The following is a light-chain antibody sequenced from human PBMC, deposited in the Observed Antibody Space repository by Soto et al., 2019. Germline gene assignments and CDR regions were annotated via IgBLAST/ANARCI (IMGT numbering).Light chain of an antibody. CDR2: KAS. CDR1: QSINNW. J-gene: IGKJ1*01. V-gene: IGKV1-5*03. Sequence: DIQMTQSPSTLSASIGDRVTITCRASQSINNWLAWYQQKPGKAPNLLIYKASNLETGVPSRFSGSGSGTEFTLTISSLQPDDFATYYCQQYENYPRTFGQGTKVEIK. CDR3: QQYENYPRT.